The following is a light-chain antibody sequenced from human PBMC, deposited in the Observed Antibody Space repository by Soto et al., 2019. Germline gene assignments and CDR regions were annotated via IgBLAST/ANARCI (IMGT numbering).Light chain of an antibody. V-gene: IGKV3-20*01. CDR1: QSVNSNY. Sequence: EIVLTQSPGTLSLSPGEGATLSCRASQSVNSNYLAWFQQKPGQAPRLLIYSTSNRATGIPDRFSGSGSGTDFTLTISSLEPADFVVYYCQQYDKSPWTFGQGTKVEI. J-gene: IGKJ1*01. CDR3: QQYDKSPWT. CDR2: STS.